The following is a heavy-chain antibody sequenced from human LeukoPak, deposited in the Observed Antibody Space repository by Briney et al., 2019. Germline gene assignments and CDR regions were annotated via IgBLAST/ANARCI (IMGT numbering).Heavy chain of an antibody. CDR1: GFTFSNYW. CDR3: AKDKHIVVVTAMDY. J-gene: IGHJ4*02. Sequence: GGSLRLSCAASGFTFSNYWMHWVRLAPGKGLEWVSAVSGNGVNTYYADSVKGRFTISRDNSKNTLYLQMNSLRAEDTAVYYCAKDKHIVVVTAMDYWGQGTLVTVSS. CDR2: VSGNGVNT. D-gene: IGHD2-21*02. V-gene: IGHV3-23*01.